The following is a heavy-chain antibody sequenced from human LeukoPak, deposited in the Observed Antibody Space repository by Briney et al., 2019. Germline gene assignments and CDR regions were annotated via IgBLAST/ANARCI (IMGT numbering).Heavy chain of an antibody. D-gene: IGHD1-26*01. CDR3: ARDKQVGATLLDC. V-gene: IGHV3-7*01. Sequence: GGSLRLSCAASGFTFSTYWMSWVRQAPGKGLELVATINQDGSGKYYVDSVKGRFTISRDNAKHSLYLQIDSLRAEDTAMFYCARDKQVGATLLDCWGQGTLVTVSS. CDR1: GFTFSTYW. CDR2: INQDGSGK. J-gene: IGHJ4*02.